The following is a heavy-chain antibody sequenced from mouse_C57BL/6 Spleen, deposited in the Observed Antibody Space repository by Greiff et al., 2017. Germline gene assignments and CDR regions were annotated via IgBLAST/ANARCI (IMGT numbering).Heavy chain of an antibody. D-gene: IGHD1-1*01. CDR3: AREGTTIADY. V-gene: IGHV7-3*01. Sequence: EVQLLQPGGGFVQPGGSLSLSCAASGFTFTDYYMRWVRQPPGSALEWLGFISNKATGYTTEYSASVKGRFTISRDNSQSILYLQRSALRAEDSATYYCAREGTTIADYWGQGTTLTVSA. CDR1: GFTFTDYY. J-gene: IGHJ2*01. CDR2: ISNKATGYTT.